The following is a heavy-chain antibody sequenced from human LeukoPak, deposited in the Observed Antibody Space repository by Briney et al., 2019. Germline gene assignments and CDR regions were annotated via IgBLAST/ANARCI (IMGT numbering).Heavy chain of an antibody. CDR1: GFTFDDYA. Sequence: GGSLRLSCAASGFTFDDYAMHWVRQAPGKGLEWVSGVSWNIGSIGYADSVKGRFTISRDNAKNSLYLQMNSLRAEDTAVYYCAREGRELRYMDVWGKGTTVTVSS. J-gene: IGHJ6*03. CDR3: AREGRELRYMDV. CDR2: VSWNIGSI. D-gene: IGHD1-26*01. V-gene: IGHV3-9*01.